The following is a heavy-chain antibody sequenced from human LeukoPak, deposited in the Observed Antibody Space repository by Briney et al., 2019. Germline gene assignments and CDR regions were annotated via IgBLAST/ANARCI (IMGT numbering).Heavy chain of an antibody. Sequence: GESLRLSCAASGFTFSSYGMHWVRQAPVKGLEWVAYIQKDGSNEQYADAVKGRFRISRDSSKNILYLQMNSLRAEDTAVYYCAKDRCSNGIGCYYYYMDVWGKGTTVTISS. CDR3: AKDRCSNGIGCYYYYMDV. CDR2: IQKDGSNE. J-gene: IGHJ6*03. V-gene: IGHV3-30*02. D-gene: IGHD2-8*01. CDR1: GFTFSSYG.